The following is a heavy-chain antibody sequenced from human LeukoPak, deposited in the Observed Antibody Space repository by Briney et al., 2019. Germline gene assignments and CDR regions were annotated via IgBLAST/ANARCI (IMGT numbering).Heavy chain of an antibody. CDR2: IYYSGST. J-gene: IGHJ4*02. Sequence: SETLSLTCTVSGGSISSSSYYWGWIRQPPGKGLEWIGSIYYSGSTFYNPSLKSQVTISVDTSKNQFSLKLSSVTAADTAVYYCARDDYDILTGYCPGIDYWGQGTLVTVSS. V-gene: IGHV4-39*07. CDR3: ARDDYDILTGYCPGIDY. D-gene: IGHD3-9*01. CDR1: GGSISSSSYY.